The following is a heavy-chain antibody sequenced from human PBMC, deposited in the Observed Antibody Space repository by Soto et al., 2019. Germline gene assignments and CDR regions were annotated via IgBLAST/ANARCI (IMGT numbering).Heavy chain of an antibody. D-gene: IGHD2-15*01. Sequence: ASVKVSCKASGYTFTSYDINWVRQATGQGLEWMGWMNPNSGNTGYAQKFQGRVTMTRNTSISAAYMELSSLRSEDTAVYYCARGRGLAYCSGGSRYYYGMDVWGQGTTVTVSS. V-gene: IGHV1-8*01. J-gene: IGHJ6*02. CDR2: MNPNSGNT. CDR3: ARGRGLAYCSGGSRYYYGMDV. CDR1: GYTFTSYD.